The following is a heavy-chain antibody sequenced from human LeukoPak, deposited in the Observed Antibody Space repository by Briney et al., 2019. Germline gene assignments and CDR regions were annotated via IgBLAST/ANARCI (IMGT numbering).Heavy chain of an antibody. CDR2: IIPIFGTA. V-gene: IGHV1-69*05. D-gene: IGHD4-23*01. Sequence: TVKVSCKASGGTFSSYAISWVRQAPGQGLEWMGGIIPIFGTANYAQKFQGRVTITTDESTSTAYMELSSLRSEDTAVYYCARGGTLVVTPHYYYYYYMDVWGKGTTVTVSS. CDR3: ARGGTLVVTPHYYYYYYMDV. CDR1: GGTFSSYA. J-gene: IGHJ6*03.